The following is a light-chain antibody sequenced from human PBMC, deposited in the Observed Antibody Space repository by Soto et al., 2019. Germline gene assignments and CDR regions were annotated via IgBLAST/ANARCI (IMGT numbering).Light chain of an antibody. CDR1: QSISRH. CDR2: IAS. CDR3: LQDYGDSWT. V-gene: IGKV1-6*01. J-gene: IGKJ1*01. Sequence: IQVTQSPSSLSTSVGDRVTITCRASQSISRHLNWYQQKPGKAPKLLINIASSLQSGVPSRFSGRRSGTEFTLTISSLQPEDFASYYCLQDYGDSWTFGQGTKVDIK.